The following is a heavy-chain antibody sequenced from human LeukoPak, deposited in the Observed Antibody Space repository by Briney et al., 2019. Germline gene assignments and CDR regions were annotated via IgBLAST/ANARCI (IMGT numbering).Heavy chain of an antibody. CDR1: GYTFTGYY. CDR3: ARECSGGSCHYYYGMDV. CDR2: INPNSGGT. D-gene: IGHD2-15*01. Sequence: GASVKVSCKASGYTFTGYYMHWVRQAPGKGLEWMGWINPNSGGTNYAQKFQGRVTMTRDTSISTAYMELSRLRSDDTAVYYCARECSGGSCHYYYGMDVWGQGTTVTVSS. J-gene: IGHJ6*02. V-gene: IGHV1-2*02.